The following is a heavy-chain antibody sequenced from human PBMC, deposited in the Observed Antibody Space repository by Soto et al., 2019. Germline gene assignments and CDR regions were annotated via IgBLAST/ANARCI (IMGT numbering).Heavy chain of an antibody. CDR3: AKDLTRQLAYWLDP. CDR2: INAHSGGT. D-gene: IGHD6-6*01. CDR1: GFSFTGYY. V-gene: IGHV1-2*02. Sequence: ASVKVSCKASGFSFTGYYIHWLRQAPGLGLEWMGWINAHSGGTEYAQKFQGRVTLTRDTSISTAYMTLSSLRSDDTAIYYCAKDLTRQLAYWLDPWGQGTQVTVSS. J-gene: IGHJ5*02.